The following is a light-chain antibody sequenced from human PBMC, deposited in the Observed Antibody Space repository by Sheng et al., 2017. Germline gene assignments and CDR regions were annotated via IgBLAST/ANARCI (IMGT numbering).Light chain of an antibody. CDR3: CAYAGSGALV. CDR1: SSDVGGYNY. V-gene: IGLV2-14*01. Sequence: QSALTQPASVSGSPGQSITISCTGTSSDVGGYNYVSWYQQHPGKAPKLMIYDVSNRPSGVSNRFSGSKSGNTASLTISGLQAEDEAVYYCCAYAGSGALVFGGGTKLTGL. J-gene: IGLJ2*01. CDR2: DVS.